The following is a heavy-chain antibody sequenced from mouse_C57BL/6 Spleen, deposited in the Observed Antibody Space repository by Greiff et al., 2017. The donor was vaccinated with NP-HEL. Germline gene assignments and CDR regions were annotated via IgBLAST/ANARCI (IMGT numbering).Heavy chain of an antibody. CDR2: IDPEDGET. J-gene: IGHJ4*01. Sequence: EVKLVESGAELVKPGASVKLSCTASGFNIKDYYMHWVKQRTEQGLEWIGRIDPEDGETKYAPKFQGKATITADTSSNTAYLQLSSLTSEDTAVYYCARERATMVTTTGYAMDYWGQGTSVTVSS. CDR3: ARERATMVTTTGYAMDY. CDR1: GFNIKDYY. D-gene: IGHD2-2*01. V-gene: IGHV14-2*01.